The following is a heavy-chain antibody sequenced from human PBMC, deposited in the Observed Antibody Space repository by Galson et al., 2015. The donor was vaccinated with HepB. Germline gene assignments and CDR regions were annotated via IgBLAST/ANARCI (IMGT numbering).Heavy chain of an antibody. D-gene: IGHD1-26*01. CDR3: ARERGSYYWGGVDY. CDR2: ISSNGGST. V-gene: IGHV3-64*01. J-gene: IGHJ4*02. Sequence: SLRLSCAASGFTFSSYAMHWVRQATGKGLEYVSAISSNGGSTYYANSVKGRFTISRDNSKNTLYLQMGSLRAEDVAVYYCARERGSYYWGGVDYWGQGTLVTVSS. CDR1: GFTFSSYA.